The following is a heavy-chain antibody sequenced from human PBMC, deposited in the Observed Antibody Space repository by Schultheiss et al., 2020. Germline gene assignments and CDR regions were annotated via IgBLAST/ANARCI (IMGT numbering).Heavy chain of an antibody. CDR3: ARPVRGVLDY. J-gene: IGHJ4*02. CDR2: ISGSGGST. CDR1: GFTFSSYA. Sequence: GESLKISCAASGFTFSSYAMSWVRQAPGKGLEWVSAISGSGGSTYYADSVKGRFTISRDNSKNTLYLLMNSLRAEDTAVYYCARPVRGVLDYWGQGTLVTVSS. V-gene: IGHV3-23*01. D-gene: IGHD3-10*01.